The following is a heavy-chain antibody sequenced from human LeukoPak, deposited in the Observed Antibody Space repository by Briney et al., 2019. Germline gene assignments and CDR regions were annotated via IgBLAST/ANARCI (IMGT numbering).Heavy chain of an antibody. CDR1: GDSISSSSYY. Sequence: PSETLSLTCTVSGDSISSSSYYWGWVRQPPGKGLEWIGSVYYFGDTYYSPSLESRVTISIDTSKNQFSLKLSSVTAADTAVYYCARHHNIVIVPTARGFGYWGQGTLVTVSS. CDR3: ARHHNIVIVPTARGFGY. J-gene: IGHJ4*02. V-gene: IGHV4-39*01. D-gene: IGHD2-2*01. CDR2: VYYFGDT.